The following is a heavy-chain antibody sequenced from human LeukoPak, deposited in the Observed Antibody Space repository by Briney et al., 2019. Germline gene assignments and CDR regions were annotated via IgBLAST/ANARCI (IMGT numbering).Heavy chain of an antibody. J-gene: IGHJ4*02. Sequence: SETLSLTCAVSGGSFSAYYWTWIRQPPGKGLEWIGSIHYSGTTYYNPSLQSRVTISIGTSRTQFSLRLRSVTAADTAIYYCARPDINWGQGTLVTVSS. CDR1: GGSFSAYY. V-gene: IGHV4-59*05. D-gene: IGHD1-14*01. CDR2: IHYSGTT. CDR3: ARPDIN.